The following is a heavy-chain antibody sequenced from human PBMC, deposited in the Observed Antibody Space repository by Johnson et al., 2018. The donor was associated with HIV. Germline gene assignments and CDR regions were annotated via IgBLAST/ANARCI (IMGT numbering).Heavy chain of an antibody. Sequence: VQLVESGGGLIQPGGSLRLSCAASGFIVSSNYMSWVRQAPGKGLEWVSVVYSDGITFYADSVKGRFTISRDKFKNTLYLQMNSLRAEETALYYCASSRDGYKGDNAFDIWGQGTMVTVSS. J-gene: IGHJ3*02. V-gene: IGHV3-53*01. CDR2: VYSDGIT. CDR1: GFIVSSNY. CDR3: ASSRDGYKGDNAFDI. D-gene: IGHD5-24*01.